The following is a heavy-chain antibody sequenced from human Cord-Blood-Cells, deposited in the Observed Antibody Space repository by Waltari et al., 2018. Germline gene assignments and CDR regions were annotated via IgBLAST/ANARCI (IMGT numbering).Heavy chain of an antibody. V-gene: IGHV3-53*04. CDR1: GFTVSSNY. J-gene: IGHJ2*01. Sequence: EVQLVESGGGLVQPGGSLRLSCVASGFTVSSNYMSWVRQAPGKGLEWVSVIYSGGSTYYADSVKGRFTISRHNSKNTLYLQMNSLRAEDTAVYYCASSSYWYFDLWGRGTLVTVSS. CDR3: ASSSYWYFDL. CDR2: IYSGGST.